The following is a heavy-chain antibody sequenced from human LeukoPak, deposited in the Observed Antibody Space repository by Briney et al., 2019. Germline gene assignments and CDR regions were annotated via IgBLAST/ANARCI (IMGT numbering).Heavy chain of an antibody. D-gene: IGHD3-3*01. Sequence: GGSLRLSCAASGFTFSRCSMNWVRQAPGKGLEWVSSISSSSYIYYADSVKGRFTISRDNAKNSLYLQMNSLRAEDTAVYYCARAQGGVRFLEWLYFDYWGQGTLVTVSS. CDR2: ISSSSYI. CDR3: ARAQGGVRFLEWLYFDY. J-gene: IGHJ4*02. CDR1: GFTFSRCS. V-gene: IGHV3-21*01.